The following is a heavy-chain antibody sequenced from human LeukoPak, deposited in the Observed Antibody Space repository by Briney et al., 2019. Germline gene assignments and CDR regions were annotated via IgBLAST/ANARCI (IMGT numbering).Heavy chain of an antibody. CDR2: IKQDGSEK. V-gene: IGHV3-7*01. J-gene: IGHJ3*02. D-gene: IGHD1-26*01. CDR3: AREAIGWEPRYDAFDI. Sequence: GGSLRLSCAASGFTFSSYWMSWVRQAPGKGLEWVANIKQDGSEKYYVDSVKGRFTISRDNAKNSLYLQMNSLRAEDTAVYYCAREAIGWEPRYDAFDIWGQGTMVTVSS. CDR1: GFTFSSYW.